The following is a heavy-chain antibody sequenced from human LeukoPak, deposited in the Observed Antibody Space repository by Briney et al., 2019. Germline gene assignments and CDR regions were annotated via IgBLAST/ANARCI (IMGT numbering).Heavy chain of an antibody. CDR1: GITFSSYA. D-gene: IGHD3-22*01. Sequence: GGSLRLSCAASGITFSSYAMHWVRQAPGKGLEWVAVISYDGSNKYYADSVKGRFTISRDNSKNTLYLQMNSLRAEDTAVYYCARVDYYDSSGPFDYWGQGTLVTVSS. J-gene: IGHJ4*02. CDR3: ARVDYYDSSGPFDY. CDR2: ISYDGSNK. V-gene: IGHV3-30-3*01.